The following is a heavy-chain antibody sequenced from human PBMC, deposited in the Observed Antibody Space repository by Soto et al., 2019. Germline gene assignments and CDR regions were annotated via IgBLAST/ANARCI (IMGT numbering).Heavy chain of an antibody. CDR2: IEYSGSN. Sequence: SETLCLTCSVSGGSISSRSYYWGWMRKTPGKGLEWMGRIEYSGSNYYKPSLKRRVTISVDTSKNQFSLKLSSVTAAVSAVYYCARGGSAYGLDYWGQGTLVTVSS. J-gene: IGHJ4*02. CDR3: ARGGSAYGLDY. V-gene: IGHV4-39*01. CDR1: GGSISSRSYY. D-gene: IGHD3-10*01.